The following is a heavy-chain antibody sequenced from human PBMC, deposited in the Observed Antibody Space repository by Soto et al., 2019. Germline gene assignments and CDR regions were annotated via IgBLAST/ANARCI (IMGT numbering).Heavy chain of an antibody. Sequence: PGGSLRLSCAASGFTFSSNGMHWVRQAPGKGLEWVAVIWYDGSNKYYADSVEGRFTISRDNSKNTLYPQMNSLRAEDTAVYYCARWGNNKKLDYWGQGTLVTVSS. D-gene: IGHD3-16*01. CDR3: ARWGNNKKLDY. V-gene: IGHV3-33*01. CDR2: IWYDGSNK. J-gene: IGHJ4*02. CDR1: GFTFSSNG.